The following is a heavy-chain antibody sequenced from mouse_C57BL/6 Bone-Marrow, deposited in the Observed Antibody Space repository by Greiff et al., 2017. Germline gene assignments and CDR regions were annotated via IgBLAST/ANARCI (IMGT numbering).Heavy chain of an antibody. CDR2: IYPRSGNT. Sequence: VKLQQSGAELARPGASVKLSCKASGYTFTSYGISWVKQRTGQGLEWIGEIYPRSGNTYYNEKFKGKATLTADKSSSTAYMELRSLTSEDSAVDFCARSKGQLRLRFAYWGQGTLVTVSA. CDR3: ARSKGQLRLRFAY. CDR1: GYTFTSYG. V-gene: IGHV1-81*01. J-gene: IGHJ3*01. D-gene: IGHD3-2*02.